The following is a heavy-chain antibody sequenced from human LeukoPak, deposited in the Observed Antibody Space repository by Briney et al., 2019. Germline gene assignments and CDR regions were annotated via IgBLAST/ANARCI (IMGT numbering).Heavy chain of an antibody. Sequence: SETLSLTCTVSGDSISSSSYYWGWIRQPPGKGLEWIGTVYHSGSTYYNPSLKSRVTISVDTSKNQFFLKLSSVTAADTAVFYCARRLYYGSENYDYWGQGTLVTVSS. CDR2: VYHSGST. CDR1: GDSISSSSYY. CDR3: ARRLYYGSENYDY. J-gene: IGHJ4*02. V-gene: IGHV4-39*01. D-gene: IGHD3-10*01.